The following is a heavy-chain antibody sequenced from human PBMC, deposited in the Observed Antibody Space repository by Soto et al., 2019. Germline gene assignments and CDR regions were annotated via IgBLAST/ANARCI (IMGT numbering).Heavy chain of an antibody. Sequence: QVQLRESGPGLVKPSGTLSLTCTVSGTSISSYYWTWIRQPPGKGLEWIGSVYYTGARDYHPSLKSRLTTAIDMAGNQFSLKQTSVTAADTAVYYCSGGSVALFDYWGQGARVSVSS. CDR1: GTSISSYY. CDR3: SGGSVALFDY. CDR2: VYYTGAR. D-gene: IGHD3-10*01. J-gene: IGHJ4*02. V-gene: IGHV4-59*08.